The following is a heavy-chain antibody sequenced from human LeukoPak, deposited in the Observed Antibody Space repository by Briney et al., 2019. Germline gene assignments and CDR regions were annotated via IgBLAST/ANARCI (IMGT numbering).Heavy chain of an antibody. D-gene: IGHD3-9*01. V-gene: IGHV4-61*02. Sequence: SETLSLTRTVSGGSISSGSYYWSWIRQPAGKGLEWIGRIYTSGSTNYNPSLKSRVTISVDTSKNQFSLKLSSVTAADTAVYYCARDNARYFDWLLLNWFDPWGQGTLVTVSS. J-gene: IGHJ5*02. CDR3: ARDNARYFDWLLLNWFDP. CDR2: IYTSGST. CDR1: GGSISSGSYY.